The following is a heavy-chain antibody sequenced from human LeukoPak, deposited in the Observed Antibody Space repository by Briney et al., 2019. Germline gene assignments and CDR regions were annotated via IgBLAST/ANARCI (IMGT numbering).Heavy chain of an antibody. D-gene: IGHD6-6*01. Sequence: PSETLSLTCAVYGGSFSGYYWSWIRQPPGKGLEWIGEINHSGSTNYNPSLKSRVTISVDTSKNQFSLKLSSVTAADTAVYYCAGSSIAARDMDVWGKGTTVTVSS. CDR2: INHSGST. CDR3: AGSSIAARDMDV. V-gene: IGHV4-34*01. J-gene: IGHJ6*03. CDR1: GGSFSGYY.